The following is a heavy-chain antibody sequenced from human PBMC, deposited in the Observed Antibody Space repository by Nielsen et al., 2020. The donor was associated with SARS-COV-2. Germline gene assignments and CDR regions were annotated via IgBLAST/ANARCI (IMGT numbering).Heavy chain of an antibody. D-gene: IGHD2-15*01. V-gene: IGHV1-18*01. J-gene: IGHJ6*02. CDR1: GYTFTSYG. Sequence: ASVKVSCKASGYTFTSYGISWVRQAPGQGLEWMGWISAYNGNTNYAQKLQGRVTMTTDTSTSTAYMELRSLRSDDTAVYYCARSRYCSGGSCYSPYYYGMDVWGQGTTVTVSS. CDR3: ARSRYCSGGSCYSPYYYGMDV. CDR2: ISAYNGNT.